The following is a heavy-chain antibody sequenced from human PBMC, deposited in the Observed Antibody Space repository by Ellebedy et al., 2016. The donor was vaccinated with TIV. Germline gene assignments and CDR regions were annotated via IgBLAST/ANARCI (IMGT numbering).Heavy chain of an antibody. CDR3: HSAADAFDI. CDR2: ISFDESQK. D-gene: IGHD1-26*01. V-gene: IGHV3-30*03. CDR1: GFTFSNYG. J-gene: IGHJ3*02. Sequence: GGSLRLSXAASGFTFSNYGMQWVRRAPGKGLEWVASISFDESQKYYADSMRGRFTAYRDNSGNTLSLQMDSLRPEDTAIYFCHSAADAFDIWGQGTMVTVSS.